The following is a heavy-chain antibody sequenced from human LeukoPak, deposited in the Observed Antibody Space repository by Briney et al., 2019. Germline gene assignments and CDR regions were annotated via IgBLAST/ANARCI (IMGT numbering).Heavy chain of an antibody. V-gene: IGHV4-4*02. CDR3: ARAGRRSHYYYYYGMDV. J-gene: IGHJ6*02. Sequence: SGTLSLTCAVSGGSISSSNWWSWVRQPTGKGLEWIGEIYHSGSTNYNPSLKSRVTISVDKSKNQFSLKLSSVTAADTAVYYCARAGRRSHYYYYYGMDVWGQGTTVTVSS. CDR1: GGSISSSNW. CDR2: IYHSGST.